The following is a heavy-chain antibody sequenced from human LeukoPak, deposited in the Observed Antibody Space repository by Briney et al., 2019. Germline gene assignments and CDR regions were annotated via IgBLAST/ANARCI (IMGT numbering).Heavy chain of an antibody. V-gene: IGHV3-74*01. D-gene: IGHD5-24*01. CDR3: ARDRDGYNY. CDR2: IDTDGSTT. CDR1: GFTFSNSL. J-gene: IGHJ4*02. Sequence: GGSLRLSCAASGFTFSNSLMHWVRQVPGKRLVWVARIDTDGSTTHYADSVKGRFTIPRDNAKNTLYLQMNSLRAEDTAVYYCARDRDGYNYWGQGTLVTVSS.